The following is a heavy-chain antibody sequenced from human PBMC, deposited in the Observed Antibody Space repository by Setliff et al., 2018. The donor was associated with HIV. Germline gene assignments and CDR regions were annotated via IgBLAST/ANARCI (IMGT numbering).Heavy chain of an antibody. CDR2: IIPILGIA. J-gene: IGHJ6*03. CDR1: VYTFNNYA. V-gene: IGHV1-69*10. Sequence: GASVKVSCKASVYTFNNYALYWVGQAPGQGLEWMGGIIPILGIANYAQKFQGRVTMTRDTSTSTVYMALSSLRSEDTAVYYCARDGYYKSWSGYGYYYYYMDVWGKGTTVTVSS. CDR3: ARDGYYKSWSGYGYYYYYMDV. D-gene: IGHD3-3*01.